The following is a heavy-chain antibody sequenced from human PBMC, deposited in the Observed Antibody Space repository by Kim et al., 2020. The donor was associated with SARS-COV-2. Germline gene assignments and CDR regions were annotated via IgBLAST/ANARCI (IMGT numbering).Heavy chain of an antibody. V-gene: IGHV3-30*03. CDR3: ATATTYYYDSSGNH. CDR1: GFTFSSYG. J-gene: IGHJ4*02. D-gene: IGHD3-22*01. CDR2: ISYDGSNK. Sequence: GGSLRLSCAASGFTFSSYGMHWVRQAPGKGLEWVAVISYDGSNKYYADSVKGRFTISRDNSKNTLYLQMNSLRAEDTAVYYCATATTYYYDSSGNHWGQGTLVTVSS.